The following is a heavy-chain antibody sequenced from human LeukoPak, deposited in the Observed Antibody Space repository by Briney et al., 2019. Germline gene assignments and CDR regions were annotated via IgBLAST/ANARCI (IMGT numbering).Heavy chain of an antibody. D-gene: IGHD3-16*01. V-gene: IGHV4-59*11. CDR3: ARGGSYFGD. Sequence: PSETLSLTCTVSGGSISPHYWTWFRQPPGKGLEWIGYIYFTGTTSYNPSLKSRVTISVDASKNQLSLKLSSVTAADTAVYYCARGGSYFGDWGQGTLVTVSP. CDR2: IYFTGTT. CDR1: GGSISPHY. J-gene: IGHJ4*02.